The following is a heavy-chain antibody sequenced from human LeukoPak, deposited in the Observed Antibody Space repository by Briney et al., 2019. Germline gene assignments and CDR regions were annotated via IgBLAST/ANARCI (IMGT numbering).Heavy chain of an antibody. V-gene: IGHV4-59*01. J-gene: IGHJ4*02. CDR2: IYHSGST. CDR1: GGSISTYY. CDR3: ARDQGYSYDY. Sequence: SETLSLTCTVSGGSISTYYWNWIRQPPGKGLEWIGYIYHSGSTNYNPSLQSRVTISVDTSKNQLSLKLSSVTAADTAVYYCARDQGYSYDYWGQGTLVTVSS. D-gene: IGHD3-10*01.